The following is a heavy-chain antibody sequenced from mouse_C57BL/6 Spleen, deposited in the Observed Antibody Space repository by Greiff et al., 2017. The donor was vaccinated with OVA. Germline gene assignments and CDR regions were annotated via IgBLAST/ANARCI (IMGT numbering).Heavy chain of an antibody. CDR2: INPDGSTI. J-gene: IGHJ1*03. D-gene: IGHD1-1*01. CDR1: GIAFRRYW. Sequence: EVQLQQSGGGLVQPGGSLKLSCAASGIAFRRYWMSWVRRAPGKGLDWIGEINPDGSTINYAPSLKDKFIISRDNAKNTLYLQMRKVRCEDTAVYDWARLYYYGSNSCRYFDDWGKGTTVTVSS. CDR3: ARLYYYGSNSCRYFDD. V-gene: IGHV4-1*01.